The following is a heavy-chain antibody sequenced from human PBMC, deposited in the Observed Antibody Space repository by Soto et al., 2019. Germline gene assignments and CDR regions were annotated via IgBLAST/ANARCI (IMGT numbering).Heavy chain of an antibody. J-gene: IGHJ5*02. CDR1: GGPFSSYA. D-gene: IGHD3-22*01. V-gene: IGHV1-69*01. Sequence: QVQLVQSGAEVKKPGSSVKVSCKASGGPFSSYAISWVRQAPGQGLEWMGGIIPIFGTANYAQKFQGRVTITADESTSTAYMELSSLGAEDTAVYYCARAVGNYDSSGYYYDRFDPWGQGNLVTVFS. CDR2: IIPIFGTA. CDR3: ARAVGNYDSSGYYYDRFDP.